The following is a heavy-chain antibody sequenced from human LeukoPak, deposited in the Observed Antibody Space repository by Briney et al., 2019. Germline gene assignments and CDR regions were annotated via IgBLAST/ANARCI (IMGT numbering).Heavy chain of an antibody. V-gene: IGHV3-11*04. CDR3: ARVGNWNYRSFDY. CDR1: GFTSSDYY. D-gene: IGHD1-7*01. Sequence: GGSLRLSCAASGFTSSDYYMSWIRQAPGKGLEWVSYISSSGSTVYYADSVKGRFTISRDNAKNSLYLQTNSLRAEDTAVYYCARVGNWNYRSFDYWGQGTLVTVSS. J-gene: IGHJ4*02. CDR2: ISSSGSTV.